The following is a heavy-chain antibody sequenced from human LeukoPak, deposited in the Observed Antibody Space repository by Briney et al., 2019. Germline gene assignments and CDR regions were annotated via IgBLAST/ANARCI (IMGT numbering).Heavy chain of an antibody. CDR2: INHSGST. CDR1: GGSFSGYY. V-gene: IGHV4-34*01. CDR3: ATLGAVAGTKYYYYYMDV. J-gene: IGHJ6*03. D-gene: IGHD6-19*01. Sequence: SETLSLTCAVYGGSFSGYYWSWIRQPPGKGLEWIGEINHSGSTNYNPSLKSRVTISVDTSKNQFSLKLSSVTAADPAVYYCATLGAVAGTKYYYYYMDVWGKGTTVTVSS.